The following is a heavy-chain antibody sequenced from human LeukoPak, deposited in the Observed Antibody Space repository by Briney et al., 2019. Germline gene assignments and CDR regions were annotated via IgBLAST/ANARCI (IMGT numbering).Heavy chain of an antibody. CDR3: AKDAGASFYWKYHDY. CDR1: GFTFSTYG. J-gene: IGHJ4*02. Sequence: GGSLRLSCAASGFTFSTYGMSWVRQAPGKGLEWVSVISGSGGSTNYADSVKGRLTISRDNSKNTLYLQMNSLTAEDTAVYYCAKDAGASFYWKYHDYWGQGTLVTVSS. D-gene: IGHD1-7*01. CDR2: ISGSGGST. V-gene: IGHV3-23*01.